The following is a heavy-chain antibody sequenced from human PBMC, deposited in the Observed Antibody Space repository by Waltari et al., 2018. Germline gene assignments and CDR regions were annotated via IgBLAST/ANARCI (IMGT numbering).Heavy chain of an antibody. V-gene: IGHV3-30-3*01. Sequence: QVQLVESGGGVVQPGRSLRLSCAASGFTFSSYAMHWLPQAPGKGLEWVAVISYDGSNKYYADSVKGRFTISRDNSKNTLYLQMNSLRAEDTAVYYCARDPYNWKAFDIWGQGTMVTVSS. CDR3: ARDPYNWKAFDI. D-gene: IGHD1-20*01. CDR2: ISYDGSNK. CDR1: GFTFSSYA. J-gene: IGHJ3*02.